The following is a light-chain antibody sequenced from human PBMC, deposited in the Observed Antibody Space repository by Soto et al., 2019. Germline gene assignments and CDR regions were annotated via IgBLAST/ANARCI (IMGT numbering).Light chain of an antibody. CDR1: QTISSW. V-gene: IGKV1-5*01. J-gene: IGKJ1*01. CDR3: QQYNNWPPVT. Sequence: DIQMTQSPSTLSVSVGDRVTITCRASQTISSWLAWYQQKPGKVPKLLIYAASTLQSGVPSRFSGSGSGTEFTLIISSLQSEDFAVSYCQQYNNWPPVTFGQGTKVDIK. CDR2: AAS.